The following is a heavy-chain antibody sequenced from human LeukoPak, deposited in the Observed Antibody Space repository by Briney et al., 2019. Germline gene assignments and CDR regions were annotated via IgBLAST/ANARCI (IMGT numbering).Heavy chain of an antibody. CDR2: INPNSGGT. J-gene: IGHJ3*02. CDR1: GYTFTGYY. V-gene: IGHV1-2*04. Sequence: ASVKVSCKASGYTFTGYYMRWVRQAPGQGLEWMRWINPNSGGTNYAQKFQGWVTMTRDTSISTAYMELSRLRSDDTAVYYCARGGITGTTRGPTRLNDAFDIWGQGTMVTVSS. CDR3: ARGGITGTTRGPTRLNDAFDI. D-gene: IGHD1-20*01.